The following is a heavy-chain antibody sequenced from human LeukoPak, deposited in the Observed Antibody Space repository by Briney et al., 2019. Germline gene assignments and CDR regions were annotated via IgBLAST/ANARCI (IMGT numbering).Heavy chain of an antibody. V-gene: IGHV1-46*01. J-gene: IGHJ6*02. Sequence: ASVKVSCKASGYIFTSYYMHWVRQAAGQGLEWMGIINHSGGSTSYAQKFQGRVTMTRDTSTSTVYMEVSSLRSEDTAVYYCARVRYSNYSFYYYGMDVWGQGTTVTVSS. D-gene: IGHD4-11*01. CDR3: ARVRYSNYSFYYYGMDV. CDR1: GYIFTSYY. CDR2: INHSGGST.